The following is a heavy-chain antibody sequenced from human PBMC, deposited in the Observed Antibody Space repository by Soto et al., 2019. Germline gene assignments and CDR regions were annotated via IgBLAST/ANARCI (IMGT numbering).Heavy chain of an antibody. Sequence: TSETLALTCNVSGGSISKFYWAWIRKTAGNGLEWMGRVYATGTTDYNPSLRSRVAMSVDISKKTFSLRLRSVTGADSGVYYCVRDGSKSLRDWFHTWGQAILLTVSS. V-gene: IGHV4-4*07. CDR2: VYATGTT. J-gene: IGHJ5*02. CDR3: VRDGSKSLRDWFHT. CDR1: GGSISKFY.